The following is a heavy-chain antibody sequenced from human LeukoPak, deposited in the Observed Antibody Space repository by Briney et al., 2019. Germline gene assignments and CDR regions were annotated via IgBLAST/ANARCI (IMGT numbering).Heavy chain of an antibody. CDR3: ARDSTYYYASGSSGPHYFDS. D-gene: IGHD3-10*01. J-gene: IGHJ4*02. V-gene: IGHV3-30*01. CDR2: ISNVETNT. CDR1: GFTFSNYA. Sequence: GGSLRLSCAASGFTFSNYAKHWVCQAPGKGLEWVAVISNVETNTYYADSVKGRFTISRDNSKNTLYLQLNSLRAEDTSVYYCARDSTYYYASGSSGPHYFDSWAREPWSPSPQ.